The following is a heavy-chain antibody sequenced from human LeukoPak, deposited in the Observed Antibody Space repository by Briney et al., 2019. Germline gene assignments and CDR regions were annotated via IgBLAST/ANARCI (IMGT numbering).Heavy chain of an antibody. Sequence: GGSLRLSCSASGFTFSSYWMSWVRQAPGKGLEWVANIKQDGSEKYYVDSVKGRFTISRDNAKNSLYLQMNSLRAEDTAVYYCARGLRAYYYDSSGYWTWGQGTLVTVSS. J-gene: IGHJ5*02. V-gene: IGHV3-7*01. CDR3: ARGLRAYYYDSSGYWT. CDR1: GFTFSSYW. CDR2: IKQDGSEK. D-gene: IGHD3-22*01.